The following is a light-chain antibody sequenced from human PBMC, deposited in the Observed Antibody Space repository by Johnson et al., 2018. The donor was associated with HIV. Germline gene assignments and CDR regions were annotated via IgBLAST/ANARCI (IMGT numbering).Light chain of an antibody. CDR3: GTWDSSLCAVPYV. Sequence: QSVLTQPPSVSAAPGQKVTISCSGSSSNIGNNYVSWYQQLPGTAPKLLIYENNKRPSGIPDRFSGSKSGTSATLGITRLQTGDEADYYCGTWDSSLCAVPYVFGTGTKVTVL. J-gene: IGLJ1*01. CDR1: SSNIGNNY. V-gene: IGLV1-51*02. CDR2: ENN.